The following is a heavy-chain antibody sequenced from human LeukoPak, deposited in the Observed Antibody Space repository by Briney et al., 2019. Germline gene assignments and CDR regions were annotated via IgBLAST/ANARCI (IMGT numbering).Heavy chain of an antibody. CDR2: INPSGGST. D-gene: IGHD1-26*01. V-gene: IGHV1-46*01. CDR1: GYTCSSYY. CDR3: AIVGATDRPFDY. J-gene: IGHJ4*02. Sequence: ASVKVSCKASGYTCSSYYMHWVRPAHGQGLEWMGIINPSGGSTSYAEKFQGRVTMTRDTSTSTVYMELSSLRSEDTAVYYCAIVGATDRPFDYWGQGTLVTVSS.